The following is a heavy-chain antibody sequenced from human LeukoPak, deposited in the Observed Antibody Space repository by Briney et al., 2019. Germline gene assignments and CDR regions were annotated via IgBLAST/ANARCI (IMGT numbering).Heavy chain of an antibody. CDR1: GYTFTSYG. D-gene: IGHD6-13*01. V-gene: IGHV1-18*01. J-gene: IGHJ4*02. CDR3: ARDIDGYSSSWYGY. Sequence: ASVKVSCKASGYTFTSYGISWVRQAPGQGLEWMGWISAYNGNTNYAQKLQGRVTMTTDTSTSTAYMELRSLRSDDTAVYYCARDIDGYSSSWYGYWGQGTLVTVSS. CDR2: ISAYNGNT.